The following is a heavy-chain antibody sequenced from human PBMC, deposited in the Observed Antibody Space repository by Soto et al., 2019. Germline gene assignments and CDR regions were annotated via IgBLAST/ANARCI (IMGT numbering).Heavy chain of an antibody. Sequence: ETLSLTCTVSGGSVISDSYYWSWIRQPPGKGLEWIGYIYYSGSTNYNPSLKSRVTISVDTSKNQFSLKLSSVTAADTAVYYCASQYSSYYYYYGMDVWGLGTTVTVSS. J-gene: IGHJ6*02. V-gene: IGHV4-61*01. D-gene: IGHD6-13*01. CDR3: ASQYSSYYYYYGMDV. CDR2: IYYSGST. CDR1: GGSVISDSYY.